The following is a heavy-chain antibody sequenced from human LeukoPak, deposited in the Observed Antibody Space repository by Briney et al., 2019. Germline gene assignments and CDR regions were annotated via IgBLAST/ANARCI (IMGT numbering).Heavy chain of an antibody. Sequence: GGSLRLSCAASGFTFISYGMHWARQAPGKGLEWVAIIRYDGSTKYYADSVKGRFTISRDNAKNSLYLQMNSLRAEDTAVYYCARGLYCSSTSCYAGAYFQHWGQGTLVTVSS. D-gene: IGHD2-2*01. V-gene: IGHV3-30*02. CDR3: ARGLYCSSTSCYAGAYFQH. CDR2: IRYDGSTK. CDR1: GFTFISYG. J-gene: IGHJ1*01.